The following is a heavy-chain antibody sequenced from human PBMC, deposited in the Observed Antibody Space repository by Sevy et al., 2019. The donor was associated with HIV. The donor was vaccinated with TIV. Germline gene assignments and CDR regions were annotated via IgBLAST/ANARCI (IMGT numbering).Heavy chain of an antibody. Sequence: GWSLRLSCTASGFPFSSYEMNWVRQAPGKGLEWVSYITNSGTTKYYSDYVRGLFAISRDNARNSLHLQMNSLRAEDTAVYYCARDLPPSATTVAHFDCWGQGTLVTVSS. D-gene: IGHD4-17*01. CDR3: ARDLPPSATTVAHFDC. J-gene: IGHJ4*02. V-gene: IGHV3-48*03. CDR1: GFPFSSYE. CDR2: ITNSGTTK.